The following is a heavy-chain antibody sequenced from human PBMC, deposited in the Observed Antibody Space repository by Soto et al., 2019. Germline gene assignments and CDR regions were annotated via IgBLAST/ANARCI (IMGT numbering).Heavy chain of an antibody. J-gene: IGHJ4*02. D-gene: IGHD4-4*01. CDR3: ARDDYNWARDY. CDR1: GFTFSSHW. CDR2: IKHDGSET. Sequence: DVQLVESGGGLVQPGGSLRLSCAASGFTFSSHWMSWVRQAPGKGLEWVANIKHDGSETYYVDSVKGRFTISRDNAKNSLYLQMHSLRAEDTAVYYCARDDYNWARDYWGKGTLVTVSS. V-gene: IGHV3-7*01.